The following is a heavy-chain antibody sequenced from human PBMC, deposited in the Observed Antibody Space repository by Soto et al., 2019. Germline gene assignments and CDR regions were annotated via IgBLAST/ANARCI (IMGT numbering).Heavy chain of an antibody. CDR2: ISAYNGNT. D-gene: IGHD4-17*01. V-gene: IGHV1-18*01. CDR3: ARDGLPYYYYYGMDV. Sequence: ASVKVSCKASGYTFTSYGISWVRQAPGQGLEWMGWISAYNGNTNYAQKLQGRVTMTTDTSTSTAYMELRSLRSDDTAVYYCARDGLPYYYYYGMDVWGQGTTVTVSS. J-gene: IGHJ6*02. CDR1: GYTFTSYG.